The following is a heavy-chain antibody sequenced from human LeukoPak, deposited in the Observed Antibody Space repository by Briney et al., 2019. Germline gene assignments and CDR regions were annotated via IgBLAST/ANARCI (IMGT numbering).Heavy chain of an antibody. D-gene: IGHD6-19*01. CDR2: ISAYNGNT. V-gene: IGHV1-18*01. J-gene: IGHJ6*03. CDR1: GYTFTSYG. Sequence: ASVKVSCKASGYTFTSYGISWVRQAPGQGLEWMGWISAYNGNTNYARKLQGRVTMTTDTSTSTAYMELRSLRSDDTAVYYCARGSGSGSQTDDYYYYYMDVWGKGTTVTVSS. CDR3: ARGSGSGSQTDDYYYYYMDV.